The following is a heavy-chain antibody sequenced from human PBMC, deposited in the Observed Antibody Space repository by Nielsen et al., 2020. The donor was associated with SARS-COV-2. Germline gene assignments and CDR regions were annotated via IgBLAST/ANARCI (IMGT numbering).Heavy chain of an antibody. V-gene: IGHV4-31*03. CDR3: ARVQTENHIVVVTANAFDI. Sequence: SETLSLTCTVSGGSISSGGYSWSWIRPHLGKGLEWIGYIYYSGSTYYNPSLKSRVTISVDTSKNQFSLKLSSVTAADTAVYYCARVQTENHIVVVTANAFDIWGQGTMVTVSS. D-gene: IGHD2-21*02. J-gene: IGHJ3*02. CDR1: GGSISSGGYS. CDR2: IYYSGST.